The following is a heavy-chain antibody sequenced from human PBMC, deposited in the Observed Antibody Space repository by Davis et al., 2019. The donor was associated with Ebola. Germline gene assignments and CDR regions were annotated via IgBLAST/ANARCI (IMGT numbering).Heavy chain of an antibody. CDR2: ISSSGSTI. V-gene: IGHV3-11*01. CDR1: GFTFSDYY. CDR3: AGGFRESYGMDV. Sequence: PGGSLRLSCAASGFTFSDYYMSWIRQAPGKGLEWVSYISSSGSTIYYADSVKGRFTISRDNSKNTLYLQMNSLRAEDTAVYYCAGGFRESYGMDVWGQGTTVTVSS. D-gene: IGHD3-10*01. J-gene: IGHJ6*02.